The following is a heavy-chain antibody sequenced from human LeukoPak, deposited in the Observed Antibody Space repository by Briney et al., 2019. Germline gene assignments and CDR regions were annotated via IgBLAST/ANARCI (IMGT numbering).Heavy chain of an antibody. V-gene: IGHV3-23*01. J-gene: IGHJ4*02. CDR2: ISPSGDIT. CDR1: GFNFDDFG. D-gene: IGHD1-1*01. Sequence: PGGSLRLSCAASGFNFDDFGMSWVRQPPGKGLEWVSGISPSGDITYYADSVKGRFTISRDNSKNTVYLQMDSLRFEDAAVYYCAQGLAYIRFDNWGQGTLVTVSS. CDR3: AQGLAYIRFDN.